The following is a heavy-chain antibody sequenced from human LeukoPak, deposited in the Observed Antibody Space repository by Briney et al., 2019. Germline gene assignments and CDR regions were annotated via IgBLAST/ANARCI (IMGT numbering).Heavy chain of an antibody. D-gene: IGHD2/OR15-2a*01. J-gene: IGHJ5*02. CDR3: ARDFLASEGWFDP. Sequence: PSETLSLTCTVSGYSISSGYYWGWIRQPPGKGLEWIGSIYHSGSTYYNPSLKSRVTISVDTSKNQFSLKLSSVTAADTAVYYCARDFLASEGWFDPWGQGTLVTVSS. CDR1: GYSISSGYY. V-gene: IGHV4-38-2*02. CDR2: IYHSGST.